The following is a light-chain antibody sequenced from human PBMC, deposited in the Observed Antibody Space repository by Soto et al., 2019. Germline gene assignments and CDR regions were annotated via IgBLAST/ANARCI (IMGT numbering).Light chain of an antibody. CDR1: SSNIGAGYD. J-gene: IGLJ2*01. V-gene: IGLV1-40*01. CDR2: GNT. CDR3: QSYDNSLSTSV. Sequence: QSVLTQPPSVSGAPGQRVTISCTGSSSNIGAGYDVHWYEHLPGTAPKLLIYGNTNRPSGVPDRFSGSKSGTSASPAITGLQAEDEADYCCQSYDNSLSTSVFGGGTKLTVL.